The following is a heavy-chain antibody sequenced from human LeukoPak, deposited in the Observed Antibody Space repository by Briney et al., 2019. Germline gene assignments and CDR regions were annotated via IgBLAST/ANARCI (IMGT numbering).Heavy chain of an antibody. CDR2: IYSGGST. CDR3: ARVTSGSYFFDY. J-gene: IGHJ4*02. V-gene: IGHV3-53*01. Sequence: PGGSLRLSCAASGFTVSSNYMSWVRQAPGKGLEWVSVIYSGGSTYYADSVKGRFIISRDNSKNTLYLQMNSLRAEDTAVYYCARVTSGSYFFDYWGQGTLVTVSS. CDR1: GFTVSSNY. D-gene: IGHD1-26*01.